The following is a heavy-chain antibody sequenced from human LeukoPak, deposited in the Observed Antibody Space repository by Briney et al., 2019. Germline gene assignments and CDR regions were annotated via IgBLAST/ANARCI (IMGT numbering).Heavy chain of an antibody. D-gene: IGHD3-10*01. Sequence: GGSLRLSCAASGFTFSSYAMSWVRQAPGKGLEWVSAISGSGGSTYYADSVKGRFTISRDNSKNTLYLQMNGLRAEDTAVYYCATLPETYYYGSGSSDWGQGTLVTVSS. CDR1: GFTFSSYA. V-gene: IGHV3-23*01. CDR2: ISGSGGST. J-gene: IGHJ4*02. CDR3: ATLPETYYYGSGSSD.